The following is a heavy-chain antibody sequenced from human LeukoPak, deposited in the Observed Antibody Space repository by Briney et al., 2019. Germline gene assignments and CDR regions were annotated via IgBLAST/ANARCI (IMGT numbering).Heavy chain of an antibody. Sequence: PSETLTLTCTVSGGSISSYYWSWLRQPAGKALEWIVRIYTSGSTNYNPSLKSRVTMSVDTSKNQFSLKLSSVTAADTAVYYCARDLVSSSWLSANYYYYYGMDVWGQGTTVTVSS. V-gene: IGHV4-4*07. J-gene: IGHJ6*02. CDR2: IYTSGST. D-gene: IGHD6-13*01. CDR1: GGSISSYY. CDR3: ARDLVSSSWLSANYYYYYGMDV.